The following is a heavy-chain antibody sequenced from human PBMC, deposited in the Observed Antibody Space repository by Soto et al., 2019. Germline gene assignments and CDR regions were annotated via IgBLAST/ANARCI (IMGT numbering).Heavy chain of an antibody. CDR2: VSGGGGST. CDR3: AKATYYYDSSGYYG. V-gene: IGHV3-23*01. J-gene: IGHJ4*02. Sequence: GGSLRLSCAASGFTFSSYAMSWVRQAPGKGLEWVSSVSGGGGSTYYADSVKGRFTISRDNSKNTLYLQMNSLRAEDTAVYYCAKATYYYDSSGYYGWGQGTLVTVSS. D-gene: IGHD3-22*01. CDR1: GFTFSSYA.